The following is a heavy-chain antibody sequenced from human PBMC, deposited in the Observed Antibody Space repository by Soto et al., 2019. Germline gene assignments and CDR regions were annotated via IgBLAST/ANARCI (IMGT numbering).Heavy chain of an antibody. V-gene: IGHV1-2*02. Sequence: ASVKVSCKASGYTFTVYYMHWVRQAPGQGLEWMGWINPKSGGTMYLQKFQGRVTMTWDTSISTAYMALTRLRSDDTAVYYCARDLAKGGGSAGFDYWGQGXLVTVYS. CDR1: GYTFTVYY. CDR3: ARDLAKGGGSAGFDY. D-gene: IGHD1-26*01. J-gene: IGHJ4*02. CDR2: INPKSGGT.